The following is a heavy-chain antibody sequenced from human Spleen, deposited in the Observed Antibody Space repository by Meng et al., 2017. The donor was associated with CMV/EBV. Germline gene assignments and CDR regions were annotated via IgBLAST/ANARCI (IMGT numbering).Heavy chain of an antibody. V-gene: IGHV1-2*02. J-gene: IGHJ4*02. CDR2: INPHTGTT. D-gene: IGHD6-19*01. CDR1: GYTFTDCF. Sequence: ASVKVSCKASGYTFTDCFIDWVRQAPGQGLEWMGWINPHTGTTHYAQNFPGRVTMTRDTSTSTVYMGLTNLRSGDTAVYYCAKDRDGSCRYIVDYWGQGSLVTVSS. CDR3: AKDRDGSCRYIVDY.